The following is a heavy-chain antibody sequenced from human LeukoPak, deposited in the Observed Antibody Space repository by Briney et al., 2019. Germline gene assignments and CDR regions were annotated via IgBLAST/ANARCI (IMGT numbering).Heavy chain of an antibody. D-gene: IGHD5-24*01. V-gene: IGHV3-9*01. CDR2: ISWNSGSI. J-gene: IGHJ4*02. CDR3: AKDTEEMATIGYFDY. CDR1: GFTFDDYA. Sequence: GGSLRLSCAASGFTFDDYAMHWVRQAPGKGLEWVSGISWNSGSIVYADSVKGRFTISRDNAKNSLYLQMNSLRAEDTALYYCAKDTEEMATIGYFDYWGQGTLVTVSS.